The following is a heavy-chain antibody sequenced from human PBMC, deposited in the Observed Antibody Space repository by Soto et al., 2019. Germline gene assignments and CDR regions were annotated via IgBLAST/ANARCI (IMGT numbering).Heavy chain of an antibody. CDR3: ATKIVAATSDY. CDR1: GFTFSSYA. Sequence: GGALRLSCAASGFTFSSYAMSWVRQAPGKGLEWVSAISGSGGSTYYADSVKGRFTISRDNSKNTLYLQMNSLGTEDTAVYYCATKIVAATSDYWGQGTLVTVSS. CDR2: ISGSGGST. J-gene: IGHJ4*02. V-gene: IGHV3-23*01. D-gene: IGHD2-15*01.